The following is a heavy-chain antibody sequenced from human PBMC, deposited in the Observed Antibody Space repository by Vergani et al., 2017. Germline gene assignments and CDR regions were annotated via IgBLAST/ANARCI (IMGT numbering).Heavy chain of an antibody. J-gene: IGHJ4*02. D-gene: IGHD2-8*01. CDR1: GFSFSSFG. Sequence: QVQLVESGGGVVQPGRSLRLSCAASGFSFSSFGFHWARQAPGKGLEWVAFIHYDGSHEYYIDSVKGRFTISRDNSKNTLILQMNGLRAEDTAMYFCARGLWDCTHIRCSPPSYWGQGTQVTVSS. CDR2: IHYDGSHE. CDR3: ARGLWDCTHIRCSPPSY. V-gene: IGHV3-33*01.